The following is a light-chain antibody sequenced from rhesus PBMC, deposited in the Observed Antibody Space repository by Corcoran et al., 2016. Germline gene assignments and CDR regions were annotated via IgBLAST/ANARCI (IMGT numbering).Light chain of an antibody. CDR2: AAS. CDR3: QQHSVYPLT. Sequence: DIQLTQSPSSLSASVGDTVTITCRANQGISSYLAWYQQQPGKPPKLLIYAASTLQGGVTSRFRGSGSGTDFTLSISSLQPEDVATYYCQQHSVYPLTFGGGTKVDLK. V-gene: IGKV1-25*01. J-gene: IGKJ4*01. CDR1: QGISSY.